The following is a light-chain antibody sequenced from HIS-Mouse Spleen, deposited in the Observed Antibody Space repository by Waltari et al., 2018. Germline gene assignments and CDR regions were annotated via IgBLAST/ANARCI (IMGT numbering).Light chain of an antibody. CDR3: SSYTSSSIL. Sequence: QSALTQPASVSGSPGQSITISCTGTSSDVGGYHYLSWYQQHPGKAPKLMIYDVSNRPSGVSNRFSGSKSGNTASLTISGLQAEDEADYYCSSYTSSSILFGGGTKLTVL. V-gene: IGLV2-14*03. J-gene: IGLJ3*02. CDR1: SSDVGGYHY. CDR2: DVS.